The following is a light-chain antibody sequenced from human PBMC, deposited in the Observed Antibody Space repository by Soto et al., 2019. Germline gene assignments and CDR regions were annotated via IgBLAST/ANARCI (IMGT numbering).Light chain of an antibody. CDR3: SSYTCSSTRHVV. J-gene: IGLJ2*01. V-gene: IGLV2-14*03. Sequence: QSVLTQPASVSGSPGQSITISCTGTSSDVGGYDYVSWYQHHPGKAPKLMIYDVTIRPSGVSNRFSGSKSGNTASLTISGLQAEDEADYFCSSYTCSSTRHVVFGGGTKVTVL. CDR2: DVT. CDR1: SSDVGGYDY.